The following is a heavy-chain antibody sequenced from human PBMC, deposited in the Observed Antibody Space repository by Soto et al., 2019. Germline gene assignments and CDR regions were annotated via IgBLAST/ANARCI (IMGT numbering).Heavy chain of an antibody. J-gene: IGHJ6*02. CDR1: GGSISRGGYS. CDR2: IYYSGST. CDR3: ARDTVDTAMVNYYYGMDV. Sequence: PSEPLSLTCAVSGGSISRGGYSWSWIRQPPGKGLEWIGYIYYSGSTYYNPSLKSRVTISVDTSKNQFSLKLSSVTAADTAVYYCARDTVDTAMVNYYYGMDVWGQGTTVTVSS. V-gene: IGHV4-31*11. D-gene: IGHD5-18*01.